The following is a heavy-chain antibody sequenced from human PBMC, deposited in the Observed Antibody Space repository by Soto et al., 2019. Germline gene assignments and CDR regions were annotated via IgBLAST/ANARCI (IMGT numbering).Heavy chain of an antibody. CDR1: GFTFSSYW. D-gene: IGHD3-3*01. J-gene: IGHJ4*02. V-gene: IGHV3-7*01. CDR2: IKQDGSEK. CDR3: ARDTPSLGRFLEWLNDY. Sequence: GGALRLSCAASGFTFSSYWMSWVRPAPGKGLEWVANIKQDGSEKYYVDSVKGRFTISRDNAKNSLYLQMNSLRAEDTAVYYCARDTPSLGRFLEWLNDYWGQGTLVTVSS.